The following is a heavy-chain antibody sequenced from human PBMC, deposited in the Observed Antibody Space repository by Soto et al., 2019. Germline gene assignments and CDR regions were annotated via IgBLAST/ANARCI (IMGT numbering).Heavy chain of an antibody. CDR2: IYYTGST. CDR3: ARGSRYSYGYDVHYYYYMDV. Sequence: HVQLQESGPGLVKPSETLSLTSTVSGGSISSYYWSWIRQPPGKGLEWIGYIYYTGSTNYNPSLKSRVTISVDTSKNQCSLKLSSVTAADTAVYYCARGSRYSYGYDVHYYYYMDVWGKGTTVTVSS. CDR1: GGSISSYY. J-gene: IGHJ6*03. V-gene: IGHV4-59*01. D-gene: IGHD5-18*01.